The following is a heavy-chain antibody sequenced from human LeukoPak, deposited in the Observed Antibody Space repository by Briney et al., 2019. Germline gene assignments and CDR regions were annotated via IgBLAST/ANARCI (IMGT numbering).Heavy chain of an antibody. V-gene: IGHV3-53*01. D-gene: IGHD5-12*01. CDR3: AREGIVAPSGYFDY. J-gene: IGHJ4*02. CDR1: GYAFPNYG. Sequence: IVSCKASGYAFPNYGVSWVRQAPGKGLEWVSVIYSGSSTYYADSVKGRFTISRDNSKNTLYLQMNSLRAEDTAVYYCAREGIVAPSGYFDYWGQGTLVTVSS. CDR2: IYSGSST.